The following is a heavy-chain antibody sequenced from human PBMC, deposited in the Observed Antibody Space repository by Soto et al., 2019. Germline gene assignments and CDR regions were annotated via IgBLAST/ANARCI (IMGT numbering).Heavy chain of an antibody. CDR3: AIPTTVIKYYYGMDV. V-gene: IGHV1-69*13. J-gene: IGHJ6*02. D-gene: IGHD4-17*01. CDR1: GGTFSSYA. CDR2: IIPIFGTA. Sequence: SVKVSCKASGGTFSSYAISWVRQAPGQGLEWMGGIIPIFGTANYAQKFQGRVTITADEPTSTAYMELSSLRSEDTAVYYCAIPTTVIKYYYGMDVWGQGTTVTVSS.